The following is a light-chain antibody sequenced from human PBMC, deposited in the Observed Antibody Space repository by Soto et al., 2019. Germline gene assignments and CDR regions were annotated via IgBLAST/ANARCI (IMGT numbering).Light chain of an antibody. Sequence: DIQMTQSPSTLSASVGDRVTITCRTSQSISSWLAWYQQKPGKAPKLLIYKASSLESGVPSRFGGSGFGTDFTLSISSLQAEDCATYYCQQSYSMPLTFGGGTKVDNK. CDR2: KAS. J-gene: IGKJ4*01. V-gene: IGKV1-5*03. CDR1: QSISSW. CDR3: QQSYSMPLT.